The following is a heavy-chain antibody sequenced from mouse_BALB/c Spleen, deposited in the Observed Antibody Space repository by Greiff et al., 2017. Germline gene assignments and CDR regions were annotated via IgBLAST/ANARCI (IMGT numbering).Heavy chain of an antibody. Sequence: DVKLVESGGGLVKPGGSLKLSCAASGFTFSSYAMSWVRQTPEKRLEWVASISSGGSTYYPDSVKGRFTISRDNARNILYLQMSSLRSEDTAMYYCARYLYYYAMDYWGQGTSVTVSS. D-gene: IGHD5-1*01. J-gene: IGHJ4*01. V-gene: IGHV5-6-5*01. CDR3: ARYLYYYAMDY. CDR1: GFTFSSYA. CDR2: ISSGGST.